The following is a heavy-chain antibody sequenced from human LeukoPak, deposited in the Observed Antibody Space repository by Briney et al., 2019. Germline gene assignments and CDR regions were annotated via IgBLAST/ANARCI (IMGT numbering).Heavy chain of an antibody. Sequence: SQTLSLTCTISGDSVSSNSAAWNWIRQSPSRGLEWLGRTYYRSKWYNDYAVSVKSRITINPDTSKNQFSLKLSSVTAADTAVYYCARKATFRHMVRGASGLDWFDPWGQGTLVTVSS. CDR3: ARKATFRHMVRGASGLDWFDP. D-gene: IGHD3-10*01. CDR2: TYYRSKWYN. J-gene: IGHJ5*02. V-gene: IGHV6-1*01. CDR1: GDSVSSNSAA.